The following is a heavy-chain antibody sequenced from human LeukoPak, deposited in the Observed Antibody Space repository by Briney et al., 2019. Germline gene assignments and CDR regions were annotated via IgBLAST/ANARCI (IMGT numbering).Heavy chain of an antibody. V-gene: IGHV4-59*02. D-gene: IGHD6-19*01. CDR2: IYNSGST. Sequence: SETLSLTCTVSDGSVSAYYWSWIRQPPGKGLEWIEYIYNSGSTNYNPSLKSRVTISVDTSKNQFSLKLSSVTAADTAVYYCAGGRGGSGWIDYWGQGTLVTVSS. J-gene: IGHJ4*02. CDR1: DGSVSAYY. CDR3: AGGRGGSGWIDY.